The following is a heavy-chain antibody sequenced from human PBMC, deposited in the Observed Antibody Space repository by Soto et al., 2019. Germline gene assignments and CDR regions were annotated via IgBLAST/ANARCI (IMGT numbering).Heavy chain of an antibody. Sequence: EVQLVQSGAEVKKPGESLRISCTTSGYSFTYHWIGWVRQMAGKGLEWMGIIYPGDSDTRYSPSFRGQVTISADKSIXTADLQWNNLKTWDTAMYYCARHRGSDSNGYYYDYWGQGTLVTVSS. V-gene: IGHV5-51*01. D-gene: IGHD3-22*01. CDR2: IYPGDSDT. CDR1: GYSFTYHW. J-gene: IGHJ4*02. CDR3: ARHRGSDSNGYYYDY.